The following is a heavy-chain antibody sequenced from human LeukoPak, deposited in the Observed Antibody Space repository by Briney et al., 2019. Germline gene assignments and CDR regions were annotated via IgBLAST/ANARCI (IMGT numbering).Heavy chain of an antibody. J-gene: IGHJ6*02. D-gene: IGHD1-20*01. CDR2: ISAYNGNT. V-gene: IGHV1-18*01. CDR3: STQTITGTYYYYYGMDV. Sequence: ASVKVSCKASGYTLSSYGISWVRQAPGQGLEWMGWISAYNGNTNYAQKLQGRVTMTTDTSTSTAYMELRSLRSDDTAVYYCSTQTITGTYYYYYGMDVWGQGTTVTVSS. CDR1: GYTLSSYG.